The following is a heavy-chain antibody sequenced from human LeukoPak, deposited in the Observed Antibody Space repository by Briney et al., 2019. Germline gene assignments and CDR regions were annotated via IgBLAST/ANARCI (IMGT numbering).Heavy chain of an antibody. D-gene: IGHD3-10*01. CDR1: GFTFSNYA. CDR3: AKGSDYYGSVTSKKTD. Sequence: GGSLRLSCSVSGFTFSNYAMHWVRQAPGKGLEWVSLISGGSGNIYYVDSVKGRFTISRDNSKNTLYVQMTSLRAEDTAIYYCAKGSDYYGSVTSKKTDWGQGTLVTVSS. J-gene: IGHJ4*02. V-gene: IGHV3-23*01. CDR2: ISGGSGNI.